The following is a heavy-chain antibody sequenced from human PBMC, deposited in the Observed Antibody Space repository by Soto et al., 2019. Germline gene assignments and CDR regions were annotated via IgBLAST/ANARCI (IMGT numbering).Heavy chain of an antibody. Sequence: VGSLRLSCAASGFTFSSYAMSWVRQAPGKGLEWVSAISGSGGSTYYADSVKVRFTISRDNSKNTLYLQMNSLRAEDTAVYYCAKARSGSSLDYWGQGTLVTVSS. D-gene: IGHD1-26*01. CDR3: AKARSGSSLDY. CDR1: GFTFSSYA. J-gene: IGHJ4*02. CDR2: ISGSGGST. V-gene: IGHV3-23*01.